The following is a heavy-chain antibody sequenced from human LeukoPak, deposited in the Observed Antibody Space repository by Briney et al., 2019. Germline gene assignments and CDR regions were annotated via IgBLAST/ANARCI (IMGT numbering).Heavy chain of an antibody. D-gene: IGHD6-6*01. J-gene: IGHJ4*02. CDR2: IYTSGST. CDR1: GGSISSYY. V-gene: IGHV4-4*07. CDR3: ARWGSSSYFDY. Sequence: SETLSLTCTVSGGSISSYYWTWIRQPPGKGLEWIGRIYTSGSTNYNPSLKSRATMSVDTSKNQFSLKLSSVTAADTAVYYCARWGSSSYFDYWGQGTLVTVSS.